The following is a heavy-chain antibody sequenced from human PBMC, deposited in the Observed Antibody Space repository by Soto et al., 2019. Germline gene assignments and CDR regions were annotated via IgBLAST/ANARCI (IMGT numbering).Heavy chain of an antibody. CDR2: ISYDGSDK. J-gene: IGHJ4*02. CDR3: ARALPIRWQKPNTLAASHELFSGDFDL. CDR1: GFSFMTYS. D-gene: IGHD3-10*01. Sequence: QVQLVESGGGVVQPGRSLRLSCAAHGFSFMTYSMHWVRQAPGKGLEWLTVISYDGSDKYYADSVKGRFTISRDNSKNQLYLQKHRLGTDDTGVYCCARALPIRWQKPNTLAASHELFSGDFDLWGQGSLV. V-gene: IGHV3-30-3*01.